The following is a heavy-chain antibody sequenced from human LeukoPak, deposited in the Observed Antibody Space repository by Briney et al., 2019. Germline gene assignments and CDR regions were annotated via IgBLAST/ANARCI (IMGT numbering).Heavy chain of an antibody. D-gene: IGHD4-23*01. V-gene: IGHV1-8*03. J-gene: IGHJ5*02. CDR3: ARVPTKISTVVTRWFDP. CDR2: MNPNSGNT. Sequence: ASVKVSCKASGYTFTRNDINWVRQATGQGLEWMGWMNPNSGNTGYAQKFQGRVTITRNTSISTAHMELSSLRSEDTAVYYCARVPTKISTVVTRWFDPWGQGTLVTVSS. CDR1: GYTFTRND.